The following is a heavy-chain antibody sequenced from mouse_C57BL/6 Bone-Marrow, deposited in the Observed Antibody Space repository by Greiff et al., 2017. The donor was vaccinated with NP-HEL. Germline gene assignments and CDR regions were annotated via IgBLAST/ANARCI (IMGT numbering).Heavy chain of an antibody. V-gene: IGHV5-4*01. CDR2: ISDGGSYT. D-gene: IGHD1-1*01. CDR3: ARDRYYGSSYFDY. Sequence: EVKVVESGGGLVKPGGSLKLSCAASGFTFSSYAMSWVRQTPEKRLEWVATISDGGSYTYYPDNVKGRFTISRDNAKNNLYLQMSHLKSEDTAMYYCARDRYYGSSYFDYWGQGTTLTVSS. J-gene: IGHJ2*01. CDR1: GFTFSSYA.